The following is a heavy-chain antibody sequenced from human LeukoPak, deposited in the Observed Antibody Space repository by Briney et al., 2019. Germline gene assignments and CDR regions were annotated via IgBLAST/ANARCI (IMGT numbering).Heavy chain of an antibody. J-gene: IGHJ5*02. CDR2: ISYDGSNK. V-gene: IGHV3-30-3*01. CDR1: GFTFSSYA. CDR3: ARAKVPAAIPDNWFGP. Sequence: GGSLRLSCAASGFTFSSYAMHWVRQAPGKGLEWVAVISYDGSNKYYADSVKGRFTISRDNSKNTLYLQMNSLRAEDTAVYYCARAKVPAAIPDNWFGPWGQGTLVTVSS. D-gene: IGHD2-2*02.